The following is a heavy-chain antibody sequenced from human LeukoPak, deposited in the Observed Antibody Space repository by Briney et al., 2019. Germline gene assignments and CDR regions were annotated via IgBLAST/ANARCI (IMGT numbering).Heavy chain of an antibody. CDR2: IIPILGIA. V-gene: IGHV1-69*04. D-gene: IGHD3-3*01. J-gene: IGHJ4*02. CDR3: AREYDFWSGYYPPYFDY. CDR1: GGTFSSYT. Sequence: ASVKVSCKASGGTFSSYTISWVRQASGQGLEWMGRIIPILGIANYAQKFQGRVTITADKSTSTAYMELSSLRSEDTAVYYCAREYDFWSGYYPPYFDYWGQGTLVTVSS.